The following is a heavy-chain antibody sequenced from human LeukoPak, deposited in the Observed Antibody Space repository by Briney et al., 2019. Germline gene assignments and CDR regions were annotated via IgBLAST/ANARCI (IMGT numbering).Heavy chain of an antibody. V-gene: IGHV3-23*01. Sequence: QTGGPLRLSCAASGFTFSSYGMSWVRQAPGKGLEWVSAISVSGGSTYYADSVKGRFTISRDNSKNTLYLQMNSLRAEDTAVYYCAKAIVVVPAFDYWGQGTLVTVSS. J-gene: IGHJ4*02. D-gene: IGHD3-22*01. CDR3: AKAIVVVPAFDY. CDR1: GFTFSSYG. CDR2: ISVSGGST.